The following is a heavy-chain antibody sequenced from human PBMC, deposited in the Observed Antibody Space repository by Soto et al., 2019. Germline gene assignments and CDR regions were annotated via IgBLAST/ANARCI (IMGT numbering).Heavy chain of an antibody. D-gene: IGHD3-3*01. CDR2: ISAYNGNT. J-gene: IGHJ4*02. Sequence: GASVKVSCKASGYTFTSYGISWVRQAPGQGLEWMGWISAYNGNTNYAQKLQGRVTMTTDTSTSTAYMELRSLRSDNTAVYYCARATKIFGVVTGPFDYWGQGTLVTVSS. CDR1: GYTFTSYG. V-gene: IGHV1-18*01. CDR3: ARATKIFGVVTGPFDY.